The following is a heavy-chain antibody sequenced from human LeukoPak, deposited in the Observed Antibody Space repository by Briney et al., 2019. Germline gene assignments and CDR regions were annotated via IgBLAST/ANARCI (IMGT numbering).Heavy chain of an antibody. CDR3: AKVYSQQWLVIYYFDY. D-gene: IGHD6-19*01. CDR2: ICGSVSGSGGST. V-gene: IGHV3-23*01. Sequence: ETGGSLRLSCAASGFSFGSYAMSWVRQAAGKGLEWVSEICGSVSGSGGSTYYADSVKGRFTISRDNSKNTLYLQMNSLRAEDTAVYYCAKVYSQQWLVIYYFDYWGQGTLVTVSS. CDR1: GFSFGSYA. J-gene: IGHJ4*02.